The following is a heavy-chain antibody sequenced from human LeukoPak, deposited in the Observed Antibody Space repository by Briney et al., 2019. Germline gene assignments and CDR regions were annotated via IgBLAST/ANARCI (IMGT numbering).Heavy chain of an antibody. CDR1: GGSISSYY. CDR2: IYYNWST. V-gene: IGHV4-59*01. J-gene: IGHJ4*02. CDR3: ARLAGIVAPI. Sequence: NPSETLSLTCTVSGGSISSYYWNWIRHPPRQGQELIWNIYYNWSTNYNPSPKSRVTISVDTSKNQFSLKLSSVTAADTAVYYCARLAGIVAPIWGQGTLVTVSS. D-gene: IGHD1-26*01.